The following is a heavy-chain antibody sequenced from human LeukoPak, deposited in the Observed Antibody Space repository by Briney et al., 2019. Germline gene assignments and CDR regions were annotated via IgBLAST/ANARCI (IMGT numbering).Heavy chain of an antibody. D-gene: IGHD5-18*01. CDR1: GLTFSTYG. CDR2: ISGSAVST. V-gene: IGHV3-23*01. J-gene: IGHJ6*03. Sequence: GGSLRLSCAASGLTFSTYGMTWVRQAPGKGLEWVSTISGSAVSTFYAASVKGRFTISRDNSKNTLYLQMNSLRAEDTAVYYCAKTAMVGGYMDVWGKGTTVTISS. CDR3: AKTAMVGGYMDV.